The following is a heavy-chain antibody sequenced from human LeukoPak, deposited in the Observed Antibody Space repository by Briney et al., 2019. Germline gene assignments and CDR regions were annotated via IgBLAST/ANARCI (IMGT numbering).Heavy chain of an antibody. J-gene: IGHJ4*02. CDR2: IYSSGST. CDR1: GGSISSYY. Sequence: SETLSLTCTVSGGSISSYYWSWIRQPAGKGLEWIGRIYSSGSTNYNPSLKSRVTMSVDKSKNQFSLKLSSVTAADTAVYYCARVLNYYDSSGHFDYWGQGTLVTVSS. CDR3: ARVLNYYDSSGHFDY. D-gene: IGHD3-22*01. V-gene: IGHV4-4*07.